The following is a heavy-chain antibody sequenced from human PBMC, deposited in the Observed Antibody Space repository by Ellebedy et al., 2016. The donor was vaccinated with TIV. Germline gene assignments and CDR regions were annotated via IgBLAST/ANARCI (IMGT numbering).Heavy chain of an antibody. CDR2: IAQGGGAA. CDR1: GFTFSDYY. CDR3: ARDDPGFGELLGY. V-gene: IGHV3-7*03. Sequence: GESLKISCAGSGFTFSDYYMAWVRQAPGKGLEWVAHIAQGGGAADYADSVKGRFTISRDNAKNSIYLQMNSLRAEDTAVYYCARDDPGFGELLGYWGQGTLVTVSS. D-gene: IGHD3-10*01. J-gene: IGHJ4*02.